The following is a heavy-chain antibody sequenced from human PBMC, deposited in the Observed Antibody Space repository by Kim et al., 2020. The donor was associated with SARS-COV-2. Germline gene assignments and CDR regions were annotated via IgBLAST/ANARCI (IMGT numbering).Heavy chain of an antibody. Sequence: SETLSLTCTVSGGSISSSTYYWAWIRQPPGKGLEWIATVHSSGSSHYNPSLKGRATISVDTSKHQFSLRLSSVTAADTAVYFCARHLDYYYYYMDVWGKG. V-gene: IGHV4-39*01. J-gene: IGHJ6*03. CDR2: VHSSGSS. CDR3: ARHLDYYYYYMDV. CDR1: GGSISSSTYY.